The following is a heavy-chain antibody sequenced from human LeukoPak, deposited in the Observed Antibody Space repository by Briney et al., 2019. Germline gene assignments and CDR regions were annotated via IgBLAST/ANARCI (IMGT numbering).Heavy chain of an antibody. Sequence: GGSLRLSCAASGFTFSSYSMNWVRQAPGKGLEWVSSISSSSSYIYYADSVKGRFTISRDNAKNSLYLQMNSLRAEDTAVYYCATYGDIVVVTATQIYWGQGTLVTVSS. CDR3: ATYGDIVVVTATQIY. CDR2: ISSSSSYI. J-gene: IGHJ4*02. CDR1: GFTFSSYS. D-gene: IGHD2-21*02. V-gene: IGHV3-21*01.